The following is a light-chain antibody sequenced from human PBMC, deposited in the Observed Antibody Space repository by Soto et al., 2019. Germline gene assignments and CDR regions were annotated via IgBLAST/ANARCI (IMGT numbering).Light chain of an antibody. CDR2: DAS. CDR1: QSVSSN. J-gene: IGKJ4*01. Sequence: EIVMTQSPATLSVSPGERATLSCRASQSVSSNLAWYQQEPGQAPRLLIYDASNRATGIPARFSGSGSGTDFTLTISSLEPEDFAVYYCQQRSNWPPGLTFGGGTKVDI. CDR3: QQRSNWPPGLT. V-gene: IGKV3-11*01.